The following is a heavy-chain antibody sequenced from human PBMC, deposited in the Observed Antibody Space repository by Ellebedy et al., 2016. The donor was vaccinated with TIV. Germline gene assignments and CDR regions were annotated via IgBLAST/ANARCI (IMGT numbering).Heavy chain of an antibody. D-gene: IGHD3-22*01. CDR3: ARGDNYYYDSSGYYYSY. CDR1: GYTFTSYC. J-gene: IGHJ4*02. Sequence: ASVKVSCKASGYTFTSYCLYWVRQAPGQGLEWMGLINPTSGRSHYAQKFQGRVTVTRDTSTSTVYMELSSLRSEDTAVYYCARGDNYYYDSSGYYYSYWGQGTLVTVSS. CDR2: INPTSGRS. V-gene: IGHV1-46*01.